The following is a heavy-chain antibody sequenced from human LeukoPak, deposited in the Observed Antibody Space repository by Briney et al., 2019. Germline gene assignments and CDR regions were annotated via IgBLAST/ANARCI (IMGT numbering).Heavy chain of an antibody. J-gene: IGHJ6*02. CDR1: GGSISSGSYY. Sequence: PSETLSLTCTVSGGSISSGSYYWSWIRQPAGKGLEWIGRIYTSGSTNYNPSLKSRVTISVDTSKNQFSLKLSSVTAADTAVYYCVFSTLTTGYHGMDVWGQGTTVIVSS. D-gene: IGHD4-17*01. CDR2: IYTSGST. CDR3: VFSTLTTGYHGMDV. V-gene: IGHV4-61*02.